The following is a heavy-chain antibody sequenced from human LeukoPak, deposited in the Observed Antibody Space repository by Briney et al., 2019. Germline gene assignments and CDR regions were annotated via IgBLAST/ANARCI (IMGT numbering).Heavy chain of an antibody. J-gene: IGHJ4*02. CDR1: EYTFTNYY. V-gene: IGHV1-46*03. CDR3: ARTDHGESFDY. Sequence: ASVKVSCKASEYTFTNYYIHWVRQAPGQGLEWMGIINPNGGRTTYAQKLQGRVTMTTDTSTSTVYMELSSLRSEDTAVYYCARTDHGESFDYWGQGTLVTVSS. CDR2: INPNGGRT. D-gene: IGHD4-17*01.